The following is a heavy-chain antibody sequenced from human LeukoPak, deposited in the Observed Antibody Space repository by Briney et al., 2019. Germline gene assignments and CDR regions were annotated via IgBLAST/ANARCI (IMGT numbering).Heavy chain of an antibody. D-gene: IGHD1-26*01. V-gene: IGHV1-18*01. Sequence: ASVKVSCKASGYTFTSYGISWVRQAPGQGLEWMGWISAYNGNTNYAQKLQGRVTMTADTSTSTAYMELRSLRSDDTAVYYCARVPIVGATYWFDPWGQGTLVTVSS. J-gene: IGHJ5*02. CDR2: ISAYNGNT. CDR1: GYTFTSYG. CDR3: ARVPIVGATYWFDP.